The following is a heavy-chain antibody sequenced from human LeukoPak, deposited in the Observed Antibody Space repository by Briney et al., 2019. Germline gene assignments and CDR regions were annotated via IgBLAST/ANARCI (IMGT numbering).Heavy chain of an antibody. D-gene: IGHD3-22*01. Sequence: GGSLRLSCAASGFTVSSNYMSWVRQAPGKGLEWVSVIYSGGSTYYADSEKGRFTISRDNSKNTLYLQMNSLRAEDTTVYYCARAGYYDSSGYYFFDYWGQGTLVTVSS. CDR1: GFTVSSNY. V-gene: IGHV3-66*01. CDR3: ARAGYYDSSGYYFFDY. CDR2: IYSGGST. J-gene: IGHJ4*02.